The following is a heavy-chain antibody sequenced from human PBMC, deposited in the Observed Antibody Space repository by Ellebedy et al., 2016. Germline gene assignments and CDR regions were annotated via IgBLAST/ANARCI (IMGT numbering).Heavy chain of an antibody. J-gene: IGHJ4*02. CDR3: ARVGEYSSSYLDY. D-gene: IGHD6-6*01. V-gene: IGHV4-61*08. CDR2: IYYSGST. CDR1: GGSISSGGYY. Sequence: SETLSLTCTVSGGSISSGGYYWSWIRQHPGKGLEWIGYIYYSGSTNYNPSLKSRVTISVDKSKNQFSLKLSSVTAADTAVYYCARVGEYSSSYLDYWGQGTLVTVSS.